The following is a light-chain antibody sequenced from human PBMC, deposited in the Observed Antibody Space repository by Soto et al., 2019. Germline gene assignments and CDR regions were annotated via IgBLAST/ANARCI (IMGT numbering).Light chain of an antibody. CDR1: KSIKKY. Sequence: DIPMTQSPSSLSASVGDRVTITCRASKSIKKYINWYQQKPGKAPNLLINGASSLQSGVPSRFSGSRSGTDFPLTISNLQPEDFATYYCQQTYSTPFTFRPGTKVDIK. V-gene: IGKV1-39*01. J-gene: IGKJ3*01. CDR2: GAS. CDR3: QQTYSTPFT.